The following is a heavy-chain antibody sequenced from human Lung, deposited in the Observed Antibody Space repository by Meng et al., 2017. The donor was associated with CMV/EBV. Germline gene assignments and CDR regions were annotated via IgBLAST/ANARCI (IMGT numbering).Heavy chain of an antibody. J-gene: IGHJ5*02. CDR2: ISSTASTI. Sequence: GGSXRLXCAASGFSFSIYSMNWVCQAPGKGLEWISYISSTASTIYYADSVEGRFTISRDDAENSLYLQMNSLRVEDKAVYYCVRDFLVDGFDPWGQGNLVTVSS. CDR1: GFSFSIYS. D-gene: IGHD3-16*02. CDR3: VRDFLVDGFDP. V-gene: IGHV3-48*04.